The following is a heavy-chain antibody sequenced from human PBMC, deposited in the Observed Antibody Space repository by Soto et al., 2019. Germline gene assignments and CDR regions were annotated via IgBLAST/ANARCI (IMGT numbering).Heavy chain of an antibody. D-gene: IGHD3-3*01. CDR3: AGGARDFWSGYYTPYYYYGMDV. CDR1: GYTFTSYY. J-gene: IGHJ6*02. CDR2: INPSGGST. V-gene: IGHV1-46*01. Sequence: ASVKVSCKASGYTFTSYYMHCVRQAPGQGLEWMGIINPSGGSTSYAQKFQGRVTMTRDTSTSTVYMELSSLRSEDTAVYYCAGGARDFWSGYYTPYYYYGMDVWGQGTTVTVSS.